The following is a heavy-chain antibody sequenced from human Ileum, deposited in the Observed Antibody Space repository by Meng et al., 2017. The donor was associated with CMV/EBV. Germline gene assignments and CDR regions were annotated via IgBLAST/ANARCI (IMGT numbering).Heavy chain of an antibody. CDR1: GASISSSTFY. D-gene: IGHD4-17*01. Sequence: QLQLQESGLRLVKPSETLSTTCTVSGASISSSTFYWGWIRQPPGKGLEWIGNMYYTGTTYYNPSLKSRATMSVDASKNQFSLKQSSMTAADTAVYYCARGRHAYGDYDTFDLWGQGTLVTVSS. J-gene: IGHJ4*02. V-gene: IGHV4-39*07. CDR3: ARGRHAYGDYDTFDL. CDR2: MYYTGTT.